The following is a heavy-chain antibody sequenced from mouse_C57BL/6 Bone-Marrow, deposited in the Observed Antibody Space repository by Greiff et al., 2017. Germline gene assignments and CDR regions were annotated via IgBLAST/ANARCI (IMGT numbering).Heavy chain of an antibody. CDR3: ATYYCGSSPFAY. CDR2: IYPGSGST. CDR1: GYTFTSYW. Sequence: QVQLQQPGAELVKPGASVKMSCKASGYTFTSYWITWVKQRPGQGLEWIGDIYPGSGSTNYNEKFKSKATLTVDTSSSTAYMQLSSLTSEDSAVYYCATYYCGSSPFAYWGQGTLVTVSA. D-gene: IGHD1-1*01. V-gene: IGHV1-55*01. J-gene: IGHJ3*01.